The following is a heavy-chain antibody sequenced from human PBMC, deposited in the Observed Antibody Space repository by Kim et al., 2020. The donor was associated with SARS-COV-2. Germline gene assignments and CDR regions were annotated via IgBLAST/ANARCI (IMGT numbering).Heavy chain of an antibody. CDR2: IYYSGST. CDR1: GGSISSSSYY. D-gene: IGHD2-15*01. V-gene: IGHV4-39*01. CDR3: VVPAAISDCSGGSCYSSLGAFDI. Sequence: SETLSLTCTVSGGSISSSSYYWGWIRQPPGKGLEWIGSIYYSGSTYYNPSLKSRVTISVDTSKNQFSLKLSSVTAADTAVYYCVVPAAISDCSGGSCYSSLGAFDIWGQGTMVTVSS. J-gene: IGHJ3*02.